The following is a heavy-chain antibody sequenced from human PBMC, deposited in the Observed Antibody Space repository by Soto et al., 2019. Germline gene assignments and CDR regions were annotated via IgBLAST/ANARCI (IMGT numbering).Heavy chain of an antibody. V-gene: IGHV4-39*01. J-gene: IGHJ4*02. CDR2: IYSIGST. CDR3: ARRYGSCFDY. CDR1: GGSISSSSY. D-gene: IGHD5-18*01. Sequence: SETLSLTCTVSGGSISSSSYWGWIRQPPGKGLEWIGSIYSIGSTYYNPYLKSRVTISVDTSKNQFSLKLSSVTAADTAVYYCARRYGSCFDYWGQGTLVTVSS.